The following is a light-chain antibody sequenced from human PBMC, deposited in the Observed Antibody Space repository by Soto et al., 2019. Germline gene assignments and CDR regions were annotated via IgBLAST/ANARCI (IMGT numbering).Light chain of an antibody. CDR2: KAS. CDR1: QSISSW. Sequence: DTHMTQSPSTLSASVGDRVTITCRASQSISSWLAWYQQKPGKAPKLLIYKASSLESGVSARFSGSGSGTEFTLTISSLQPEDFATYYCQQYNTYSWTFGQGTKVDIK. J-gene: IGKJ1*01. CDR3: QQYNTYSWT. V-gene: IGKV1-5*03.